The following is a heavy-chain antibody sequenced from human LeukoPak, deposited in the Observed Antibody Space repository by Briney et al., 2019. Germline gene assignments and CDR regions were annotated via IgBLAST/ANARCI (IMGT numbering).Heavy chain of an antibody. CDR3: ARRRGDV. Sequence: GGSLRLSCAASGFTFSTYWMSWVRQAPGKGLEWVAILNQDGSEKYYVDSVKGRFTISRDNAENSLYLQMNSLRVGDTAIYYCARRRGDVWGQGTTVTVSS. CDR2: LNQDGSEK. J-gene: IGHJ6*02. V-gene: IGHV3-7*05. CDR1: GFTFSTYW.